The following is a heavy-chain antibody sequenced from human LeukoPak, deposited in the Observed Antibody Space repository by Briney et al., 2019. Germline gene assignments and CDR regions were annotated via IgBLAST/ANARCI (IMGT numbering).Heavy chain of an antibody. J-gene: IGHJ5*02. Sequence: SETLSLTCSVSGGSISSSSYNWCWIRQPPGKGLEWIGNIDYSGNTYYNPSLQSRVTISVDTSKNQFSLKLSSVTATDTAVYYCARARWIQSWFDPWGQATMVTASS. CDR2: IDYSGNT. V-gene: IGHV4-39*07. CDR3: ARARWIQSWFDP. CDR1: GGSISSSSYN. D-gene: IGHD5-18*01.